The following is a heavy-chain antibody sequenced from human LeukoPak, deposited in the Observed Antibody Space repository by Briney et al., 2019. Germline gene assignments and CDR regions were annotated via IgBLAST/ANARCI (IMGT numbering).Heavy chain of an antibody. Sequence: GGSLRLSCAASGFTFSSYGMHWVRQAPGKGLEWVAFIRYDGSNKYYADSVKGRFTISRDNSKNTLYLQMNSLRAEDTAVYYCAKERSTVVTPYYYYYMDVWGKGTTVTVSS. CDR1: GFTFSSYG. D-gene: IGHD4-23*01. CDR3: AKERSTVVTPYYYYYMDV. J-gene: IGHJ6*03. V-gene: IGHV3-30*02. CDR2: IRYDGSNK.